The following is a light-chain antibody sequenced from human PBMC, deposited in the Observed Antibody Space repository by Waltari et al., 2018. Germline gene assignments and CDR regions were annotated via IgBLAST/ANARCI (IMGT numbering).Light chain of an antibody. V-gene: IGLV3-21*04. CDR1: NIGSYS. CDR3: QVWHPDIDPEV. CDR2: YDS. J-gene: IGLJ1*01. Sequence: SYVLTQPPSVSVAPGETARITCGGDNIGSYSVHWYQQKPRQAPVLVIFYDSDRPSGIPARFSGSNSGNTATLTITSVEAGDEARYYCQVWHPDIDPEVFGTGTEVTVL.